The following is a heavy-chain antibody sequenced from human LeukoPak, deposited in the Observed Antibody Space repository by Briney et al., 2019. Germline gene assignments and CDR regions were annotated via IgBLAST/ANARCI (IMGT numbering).Heavy chain of an antibody. CDR2: ITPTSGST. Sequence: ASVKVSCKASGYAFTSYFIHWVRQAPGQGLEWMGLITPTSGSTIYAQKFQVRVTMTRDTSTTTVYMELSSLISEDTAVYYCARAGDEEESYYYMDVWGRGTKVTVSS. CDR1: GYAFTSYF. J-gene: IGHJ6*03. V-gene: IGHV1-46*01. CDR3: ARAGDEEESYYYMDV. D-gene: IGHD3-16*01.